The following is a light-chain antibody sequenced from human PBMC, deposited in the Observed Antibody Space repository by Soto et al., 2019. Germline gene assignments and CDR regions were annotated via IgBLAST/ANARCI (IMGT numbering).Light chain of an antibody. CDR3: QHYNSYSEA. CDR2: GAS. J-gene: IGKJ1*01. Sequence: EIVMTQSPATLSVSPGERATLSCRASQSVSNYLAWYQQKPGQAPRLLIYGASTRATGIPARFSGGGSETDFTLTISSLQSEDFATYYCQHYNSYSEAFGQGTKVDIK. V-gene: IGKV3-15*01. CDR1: QSVSNY.